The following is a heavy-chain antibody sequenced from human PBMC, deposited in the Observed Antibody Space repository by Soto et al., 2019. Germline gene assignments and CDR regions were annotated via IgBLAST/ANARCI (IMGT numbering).Heavy chain of an antibody. CDR2: IFHNGTT. J-gene: IGHJ4*02. CDR3: VRERVTGTST. V-gene: IGHV4-4*02. D-gene: IGHD2-21*02. Sequence: SETLSLTCSVSGVTIASSNWWSWVRQAPGKGLTWIGEIFHNGTTNYSPSFKSRVIISVDKSQNQFSLNVNSVTAADTAVYYCVRERVTGTSTWGPGTLVTVSS. CDR1: GVTIASSNW.